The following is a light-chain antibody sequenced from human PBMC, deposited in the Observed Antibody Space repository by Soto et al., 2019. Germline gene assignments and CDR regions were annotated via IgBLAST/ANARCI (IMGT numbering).Light chain of an antibody. CDR1: QSISDT. CDR2: SAS. J-gene: IGKJ5*01. V-gene: IGKV3-15*01. Sequence: EIVMTQSPATLSVSPGGRATLSCRASQSISDTLALYQQKPGQAPRLLIYSASTRATGIPARFSGSGSGTEFTLTISSLQSEDFAVYYCQQYNNWPPITFGQGTRLEIK. CDR3: QQYNNWPPIT.